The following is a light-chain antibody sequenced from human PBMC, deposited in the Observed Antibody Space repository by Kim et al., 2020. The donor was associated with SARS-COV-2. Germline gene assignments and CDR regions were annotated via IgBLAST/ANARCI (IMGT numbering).Light chain of an antibody. Sequence: EVVLTQSPGTLSLSPGESATLSCRASQTVSSDYLAWYQQKPGQAPRLLIYGASSRAAGIPDRFSGRGSGTDFTLIITRLEPEDFAVYFCQQYGGPPRTFGQGTKVEIK. CDR3: QQYGGPPRT. CDR1: QTVSSDY. V-gene: IGKV3-20*01. CDR2: GAS. J-gene: IGKJ1*01.